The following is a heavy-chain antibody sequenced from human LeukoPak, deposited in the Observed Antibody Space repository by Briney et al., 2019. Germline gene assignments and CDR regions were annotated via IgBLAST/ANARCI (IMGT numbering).Heavy chain of an antibody. Sequence: ASVKVSCKASGGTFSSYAISWVRQAPGQGLEWMGGITPIFGTANYAQKFQGRVTITTDESTSTAYMELSSLRSEDTAVYYCARAQTYYDPRRGLSYWGQGTLVTVSS. D-gene: IGHD3-3*01. CDR1: GGTFSSYA. CDR3: ARAQTYYDPRRGLSY. CDR2: ITPIFGTA. V-gene: IGHV1-69*05. J-gene: IGHJ4*02.